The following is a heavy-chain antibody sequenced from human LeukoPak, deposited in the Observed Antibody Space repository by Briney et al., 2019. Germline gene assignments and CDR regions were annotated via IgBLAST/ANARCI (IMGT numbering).Heavy chain of an antibody. Sequence: GGSLRLSCVASGFTFSNYAMSWVRQAPGEGLEWVSAISGSGGGTYYADSVKGRFTSSRDNSKNTLYLQMSSLRAEDTAVYYCARYAVVGTPFFDYWGQGTLVTVSS. CDR2: ISGSGGGT. CDR1: GFTFSNYA. D-gene: IGHD2-15*01. V-gene: IGHV3-23*01. J-gene: IGHJ4*02. CDR3: ARYAVVGTPFFDY.